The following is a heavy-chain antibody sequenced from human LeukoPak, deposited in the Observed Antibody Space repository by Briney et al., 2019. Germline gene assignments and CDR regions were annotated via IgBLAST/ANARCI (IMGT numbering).Heavy chain of an antibody. D-gene: IGHD3-10*01. V-gene: IGHV3-21*01. Sequence: GGSLRLSCAASGFTFSSYSVNWVRQAPGKGLEWVSSISSSSSYIYYADSVKGRFTISRDNAKNSLYLQMNSLRAEDTAVYYCARDYYGSGSYSNVFDYWGQGTLVTVSS. CDR1: GFTFSSYS. J-gene: IGHJ4*02. CDR2: ISSSSSYI. CDR3: ARDYYGSGSYSNVFDY.